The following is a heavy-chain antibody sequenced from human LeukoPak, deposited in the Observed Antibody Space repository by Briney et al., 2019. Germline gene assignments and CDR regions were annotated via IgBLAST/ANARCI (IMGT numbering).Heavy chain of an antibody. D-gene: IGHD5-12*01. CDR3: ARDRGTNIVNAGLRPGYIDC. CDR2: IWYDGSNK. Sequence: PGRSLRLSCAAAGFTFNTYGMHWLRQAPGKGLEWVALIWYDGSNKYYADSVKGRFTISRDNSRDTLFLQMNSLRVEDSAVYYCARDRGTNIVNAGLRPGYIDCWGQGTLVTVSS. CDR1: GFTFNTYG. V-gene: IGHV3-33*01. J-gene: IGHJ4*02.